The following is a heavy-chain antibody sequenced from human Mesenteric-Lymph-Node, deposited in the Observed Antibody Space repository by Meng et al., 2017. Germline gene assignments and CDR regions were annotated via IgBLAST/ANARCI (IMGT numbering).Heavy chain of an antibody. CDR3: AAGALGYSSSWYIFGGDY. CDR1: GFTFTSSA. D-gene: IGHD6-13*01. Sequence: SVKVSCKASGFTFTSSAVQWVRQARGQRLEWIGWIVVGSGNTNYAQKFQERVTFTRDMSTSTAYMELSSLRSEDTAVYYCAAGALGYSSSWYIFGGDYWGQGTLVTVSS. J-gene: IGHJ4*02. CDR2: IVVGSGNT. V-gene: IGHV1-58*01.